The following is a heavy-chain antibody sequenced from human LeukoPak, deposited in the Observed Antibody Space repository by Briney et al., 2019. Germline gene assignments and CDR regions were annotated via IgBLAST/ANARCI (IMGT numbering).Heavy chain of an antibody. D-gene: IGHD3-22*01. CDR3: AKDKFDYDSTGYPYDC. J-gene: IGHJ4*02. CDR2: IGGSGSAT. Sequence: GGSLRLSCEASGFIFSLYNMNWVRQAPGQGLEWVSSIGGSGSATFYADSVRGRFTVSRDNAKNSLFLQLNSLRAEDSAVYYCAKDKFDYDSTGYPYDCWGQGVLVTVSS. CDR1: GFIFSLYN. V-gene: IGHV3-21*06.